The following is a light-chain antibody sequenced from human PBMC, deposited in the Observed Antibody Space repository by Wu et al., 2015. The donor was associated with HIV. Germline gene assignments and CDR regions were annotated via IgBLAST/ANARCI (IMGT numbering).Light chain of an antibody. CDR3: QQYGSSPLTIT. CDR2: GAS. V-gene: IGKV3-20*01. CDR1: QSVSSNY. Sequence: EIVLTQSPGTLSLSPGQGATLSCRTSQSVSSNYLAWYQQKPGQAPRLLIYGASIRASGVPDRFSGSGSGTDFTLTISRLEPEDFAVYYCQQYGSSPLTITFGQGTRLEMK. J-gene: IGKJ5*01.